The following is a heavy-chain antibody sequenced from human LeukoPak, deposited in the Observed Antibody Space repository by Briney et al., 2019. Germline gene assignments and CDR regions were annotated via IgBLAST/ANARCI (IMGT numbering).Heavy chain of an antibody. CDR2: ISSSGYTT. V-gene: IGHV3-23*01. Sequence: GGSLRLSCAASGFTFSNFAMSWVRQAPGKGLEWVSGISSSGYTTYYADSVKGRFTISRDNSNNTLHLQMNSLRAEDTAIYYCARELVSLGTGYFDLWGRGTLVTVSS. CDR3: ARELVSLGTGYFDL. CDR1: GFTFSNFA. D-gene: IGHD7-27*01. J-gene: IGHJ2*01.